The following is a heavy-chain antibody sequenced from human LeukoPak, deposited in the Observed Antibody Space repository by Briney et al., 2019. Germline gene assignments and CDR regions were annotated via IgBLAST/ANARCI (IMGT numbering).Heavy chain of an antibody. CDR3: TRDLTGTTWSENDY. CDR2: IYSGDRT. V-gene: IGHV3-53*01. CDR1: GLSVRGSY. J-gene: IGHJ4*02. Sequence: GGSLRLSCEVSGLSVRGSYMSWVRQAPGKGLEWVSVIYSGDRTYYADSVKGRFTTSRDTSKNTLYLQMNNLRADDTAMYYCTRDLTGTTWSENDYWGQGTLVTISS. D-gene: IGHD6-13*01.